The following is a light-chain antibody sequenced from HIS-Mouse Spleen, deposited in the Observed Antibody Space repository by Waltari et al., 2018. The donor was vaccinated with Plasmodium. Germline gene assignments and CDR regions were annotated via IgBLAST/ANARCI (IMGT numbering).Light chain of an antibody. CDR2: EDR. J-gene: IGLJ3*02. CDR3: YSTDSSGNHRV. CDR1: ALPKTY. V-gene: IGLV3-10*01. Sequence: SYELTQPPSVSVSPGQTARITCSGAALPKTYAYWYQQKSGQAPVLVIYEDRKRPPGIPERFSGSSSGTMATLTISGAQVEDEADYYCYSTDSSGNHRVFGGGTKLTVL.